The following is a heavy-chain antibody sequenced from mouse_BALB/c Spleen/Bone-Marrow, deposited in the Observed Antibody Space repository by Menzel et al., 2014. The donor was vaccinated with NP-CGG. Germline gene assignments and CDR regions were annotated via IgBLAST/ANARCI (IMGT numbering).Heavy chain of an antibody. V-gene: IGHV1S81*02. CDR1: GYTFTSYW. CDR2: INPSNGRT. CDR3: ARGDGFAWFAY. Sequence: VQLQQSGAELVKPGASVKLSCKASGYTFTSYWMHWVKQRPGQGLEWIGEINPSNGRTNYNEKFKSKATLTVDKSSSTAYMQLSSQTSEDSAVYYCARGDGFAWFAYWGQGTLVTVSA. J-gene: IGHJ3*01. D-gene: IGHD3-3*01.